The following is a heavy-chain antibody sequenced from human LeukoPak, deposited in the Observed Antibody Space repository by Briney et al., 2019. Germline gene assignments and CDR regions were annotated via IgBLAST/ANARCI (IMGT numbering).Heavy chain of an antibody. V-gene: IGHV4-34*01. D-gene: IGHD5-18*01. CDR3: ARGTWIQLWAFGY. CDR2: INHSGST. J-gene: IGHJ4*02. Sequence: NPSETLSLTCAVYGGSFSGYYWSWIRQPPGKGLEWIGEINHSGSTNYNPSLKSRVTLSVDTSKNQSSLELSSGTAAGTVVYYCARGTWIQLWAFGYWGQGTLVTVSS. CDR1: GGSFSGYY.